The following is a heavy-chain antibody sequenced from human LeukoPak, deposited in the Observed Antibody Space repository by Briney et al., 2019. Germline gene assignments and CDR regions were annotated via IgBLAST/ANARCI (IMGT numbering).Heavy chain of an antibody. CDR3: ATGMAAAGNRHFDY. D-gene: IGHD6-13*01. V-gene: IGHV4-39*01. J-gene: IGHJ4*02. CDR1: GGSVSSYGYY. Sequence: PSETLSLTCTVSGGSVSSYGYYWGWIRQPPGKGLEWIASMYYSGSTYYNPSLKSRVTISVDTSKNQFSLKLSSVTAADTAVYYCATGMAAAGNRHFDYWGQGTLVTVSS. CDR2: MYYSGST.